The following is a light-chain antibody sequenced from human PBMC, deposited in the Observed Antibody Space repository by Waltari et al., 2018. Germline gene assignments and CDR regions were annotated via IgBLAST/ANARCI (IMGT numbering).Light chain of an antibody. V-gene: IGLV2-14*02. CDR3: SSYRITRTTL. Sequence: QSALTQPVSVSGAPGQSITIYCTGNINDIGTFNLVSWYQHHPGNAPKLLIYEVKYRPSGGSHRFSGSKSGNTASLTISDLQTEDESLYFCSSYRITRTTLFGGGTKVTVL. CDR2: EVK. CDR1: INDIGTFNL. J-gene: IGLJ2*01.